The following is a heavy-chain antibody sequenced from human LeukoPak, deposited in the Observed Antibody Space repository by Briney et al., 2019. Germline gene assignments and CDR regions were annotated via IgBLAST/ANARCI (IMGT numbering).Heavy chain of an antibody. CDR1: GASISSYY. V-gene: IGHV4-59*01. CDR3: ARGGDYYDSSGYLLRYYYYYMDV. D-gene: IGHD3-22*01. CDR2: LYYSGNT. Sequence: PSETLSLTCTVSGASISSYYWSWIRQSPGEGLEWIGYLYYSGNTNYNPSLKSRVTISVDTSKNQFSLKLSSVTAADTAVYYCARGGDYYDSSGYLLRYYYYYMDVWGRGTTVTVSS. J-gene: IGHJ6*03.